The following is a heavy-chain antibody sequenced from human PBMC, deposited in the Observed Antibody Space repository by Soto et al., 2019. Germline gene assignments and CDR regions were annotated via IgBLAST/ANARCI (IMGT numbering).Heavy chain of an antibody. Sequence: ASVKVSCKASGYTFMSYPLHWVRQAPGQGLEWMGRIIPILGIANYAQKFQGRVTITADKSTSTAYMELSSLRSEDTAVYYCARSGVVDTVDYWGQGTLVTSPQ. J-gene: IGHJ4*02. CDR2: IIPILGIA. CDR3: ARSGVVDTVDY. CDR1: GYTFMSYP. V-gene: IGHV1-69*02. D-gene: IGHD5-18*01.